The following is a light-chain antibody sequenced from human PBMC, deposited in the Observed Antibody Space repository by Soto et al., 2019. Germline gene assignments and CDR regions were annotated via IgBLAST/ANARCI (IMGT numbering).Light chain of an antibody. Sequence: QSALTQHASVSGSPGQSITISCTGTSSDVGDFDCVSWYQQHPGKAPKLMIYEVSDRPSGVSNRFSGSKSGDTASLTISGLQAEDEAYYYCSSYTSSSTLVFGGGTKLTVL. V-gene: IGLV2-14*01. CDR2: EVS. J-gene: IGLJ2*01. CDR3: SSYTSSSTLV. CDR1: SSDVGDFDC.